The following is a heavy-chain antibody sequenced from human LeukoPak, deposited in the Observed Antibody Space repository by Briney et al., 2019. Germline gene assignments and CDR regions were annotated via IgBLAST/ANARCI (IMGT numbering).Heavy chain of an antibody. Sequence: SETLSLTCAVYGGSFSGYYWSWIRQPPGKGLEWIGYIYYSGSTNYNPSLKSRVTISVDTSKNQFSLKLSSVTAADTAVYYCARGGAARPDYMDVWGKGTTVTVSS. CDR3: ARGGAARPDYMDV. J-gene: IGHJ6*03. CDR2: IYYSGST. V-gene: IGHV4-59*01. CDR1: GGSFSGYY. D-gene: IGHD6-6*01.